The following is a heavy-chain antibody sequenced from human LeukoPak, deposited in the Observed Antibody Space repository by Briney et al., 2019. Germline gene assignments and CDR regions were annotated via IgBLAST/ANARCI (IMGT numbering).Heavy chain of an antibody. D-gene: IGHD5-18*01. J-gene: IGHJ4*02. V-gene: IGHV4-34*01. CDR1: GGSFSGYY. Sequence: SETLSLTCAVYGGSFSGYYWSWIRQPPGKGLEWIGEIYHSGSTNYNPSLKSRVTISIDKSKNQFSLKLSSVTAADTAVYYCASRIQLWLFAYWGQGTLVTVSS. CDR2: IYHSGST. CDR3: ASRIQLWLFAY.